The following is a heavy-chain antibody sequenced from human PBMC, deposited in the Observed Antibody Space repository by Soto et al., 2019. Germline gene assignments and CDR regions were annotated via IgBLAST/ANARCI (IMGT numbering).Heavy chain of an antibody. Sequence: EVQLLESGGGLVQPGGSLRLSCAASGFTLSSYAMSWVRQAPGKGLEWVSTISGSGANTYYADSVKGRFTISRDNSKKTMYLQMNSLRVEDTDVYYCGKDLTSGWYNTFDYWGQGTLVTVSS. CDR3: GKDLTSGWYNTFDY. V-gene: IGHV3-23*01. J-gene: IGHJ4*02. CDR2: ISGSGANT. D-gene: IGHD6-19*01. CDR1: GFTLSSYA.